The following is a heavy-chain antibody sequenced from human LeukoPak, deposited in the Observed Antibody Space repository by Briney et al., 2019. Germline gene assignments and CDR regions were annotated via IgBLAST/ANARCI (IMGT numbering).Heavy chain of an antibody. J-gene: IGHJ4*02. Sequence: GRSLRLSCAASGFTFSSYAMHWVRQAPGKGLEWVANIRPDGTEKFYVDSVKGRFTVSRDNAKNLLYLQMNSLRAEDTALYYCARGASYWGQGTLVTVSS. CDR2: IRPDGTEK. CDR1: GFTFSSYA. CDR3: ARGASY. V-gene: IGHV3-7*04.